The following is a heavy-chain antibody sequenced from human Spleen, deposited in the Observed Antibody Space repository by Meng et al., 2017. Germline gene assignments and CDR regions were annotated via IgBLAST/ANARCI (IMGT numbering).Heavy chain of an antibody. V-gene: IGHV4-34*01. CDR2: SDHFGNT. Sequence: VKLQRWGAGLLRPAESLSLTSAVFGGSFSGYYCNWFRQPPGKGLEWIGGSDHFGNTIYNPSLKGRLTLSVDTSKHQISLRLTSVIAADTAVYYCVYFRSGYFTSGQGTLVTVSS. CDR3: VYFRSGYFT. J-gene: IGHJ5*02. D-gene: IGHD3-22*01. CDR1: GGSFSGYY.